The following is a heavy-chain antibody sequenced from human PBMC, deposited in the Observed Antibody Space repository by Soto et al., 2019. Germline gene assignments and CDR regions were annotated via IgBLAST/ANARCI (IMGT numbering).Heavy chain of an antibody. J-gene: IGHJ6*02. CDR1: GGTFSSYA. V-gene: IGHV1-69*13. D-gene: IGHD2-2*01. CDR2: IIPIFGTA. Sequence: SVKVSCKASGGTFSSYAISWVRQAPGQGLEWMGGIIPIFGTANYAQKFQGRVTITADESTSTAYMELSSLRSGDTAVYYCARGSPVVKDIVVVPAPTYYYYYGMDVWGQGTTVTVSS. CDR3: ARGSPVVKDIVVVPAPTYYYYYGMDV.